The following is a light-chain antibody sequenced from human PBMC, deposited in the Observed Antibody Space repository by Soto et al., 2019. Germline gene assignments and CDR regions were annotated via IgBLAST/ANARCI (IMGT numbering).Light chain of an antibody. Sequence: EIVMTQSPATLSVSPGERVTLSCRASQSIGSNLAWFQQKPGQAPRLLIYDASTRPTGMPARFSGRGSGTEFTLTISSLQSEDFPVYYCQHYNKWLRTFGQGTKVEI. V-gene: IGKV3-15*01. CDR1: QSIGSN. CDR2: DAS. J-gene: IGKJ1*01. CDR3: QHYNKWLRT.